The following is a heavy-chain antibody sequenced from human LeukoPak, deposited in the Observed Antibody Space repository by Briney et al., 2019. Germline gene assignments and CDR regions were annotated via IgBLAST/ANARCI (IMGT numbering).Heavy chain of an antibody. Sequence: PGGSLRLSCAGSRFTFSSYEMNWVRQAPGKGLEWVSYISSSGSTNYYADSVKGRFTISRDNAKNSLFLQLNSLGAEDTAVYYCARDGYCSGGSCFRYNWFDPWGQGTLVTVSS. D-gene: IGHD2-15*01. CDR2: ISSSGSTN. CDR3: ARDGYCSGGSCFRYNWFDP. J-gene: IGHJ5*02. CDR1: RFTFSSYE. V-gene: IGHV3-48*03.